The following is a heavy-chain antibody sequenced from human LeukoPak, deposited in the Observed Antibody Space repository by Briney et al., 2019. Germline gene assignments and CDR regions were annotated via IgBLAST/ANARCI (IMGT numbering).Heavy chain of an antibody. Sequence: GGSLRLSCVGSEFTFSNYDMTWVRQAPGKGLEWVSSISDTGRYIFSADSMRGRFSISRDNSANTLYLQMYTLRIEDTATYFCAAKLPGGAYYFDLWGQGPLVTVSS. V-gene: IGHV3-23*01. CDR3: AAKLPGGAYYFDL. D-gene: IGHD2-21*01. CDR1: EFTFSNYD. J-gene: IGHJ4*02. CDR2: ISDTGRYI.